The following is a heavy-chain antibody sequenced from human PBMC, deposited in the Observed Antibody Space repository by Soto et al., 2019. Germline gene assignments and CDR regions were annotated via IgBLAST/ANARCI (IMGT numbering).Heavy chain of an antibody. D-gene: IGHD2-15*01. CDR1: GFTVSSNY. V-gene: IGHV3-66*01. CDR2: IYSGGST. J-gene: IGHJ4*02. Sequence: EVQLVESGGGLVQPGGSLRLSCAASGFTVSSNYMSWVRQAPGKGLEWVSLIYSGGSTYYADSVKGRFTISRDNSKNTLYLQMSGLTAEDTAVYYCASSHCGGGSCYSMALAYWGQGTLVTVSS. CDR3: ASSHCGGGSCYSMALAY.